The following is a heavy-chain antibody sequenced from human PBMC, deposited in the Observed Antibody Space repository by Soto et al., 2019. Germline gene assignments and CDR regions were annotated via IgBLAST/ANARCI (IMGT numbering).Heavy chain of an antibody. J-gene: IGHJ6*02. CDR2: IYYSGST. V-gene: IGHV4-30-4*01. CDR3: ARDRLLLWFGELSYYYGMDV. CDR1: GGSIRSGDYY. D-gene: IGHD3-10*01. Sequence: SETQSLTCPVSGGSIRSGDYYWSWIRQPPGKGLEWIGYIYYSGSTYYNPSLKSRVTISVDTSKNQFSLKLSSVTAADTAVYYCARDRLLLWFGELSYYYGMDVWGQGTTVTVSS.